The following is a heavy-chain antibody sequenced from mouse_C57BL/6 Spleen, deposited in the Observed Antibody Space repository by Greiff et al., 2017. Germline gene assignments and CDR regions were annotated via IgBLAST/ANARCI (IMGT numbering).Heavy chain of an antibody. Sequence: QVQLQQSGPELVKPGASVKISCKASGYAFSSSWMNWVKQRPGKGLEWIGRIYPGDGDTNYNGKFKGKATLTADKSSSTADMQLSSLTSEDSAVYFCARDDGRAMDYGGQGTSVTVSS. J-gene: IGHJ4*01. V-gene: IGHV1-82*01. CDR1: GYAFSSSW. CDR2: IYPGDGDT. CDR3: ARDDGRAMDY. D-gene: IGHD2-3*01.